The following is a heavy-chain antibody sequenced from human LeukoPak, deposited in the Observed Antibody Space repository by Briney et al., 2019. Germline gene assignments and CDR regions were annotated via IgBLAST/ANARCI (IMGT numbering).Heavy chain of an antibody. CDR2: IGISSGNT. V-gene: IGHV3-48*01. Sequence: GGSLRLSCAASGFTFSDYSMNWVRQAPGKGLEWISYIGISSGNTKYADSVKGRFTISGDKAKNSLYLQMNSLRVEDTTVYYCARDTKYAFDNWGQGTLVTVSS. J-gene: IGHJ4*02. CDR1: GFTFSDYS. CDR3: ARDTKYAFDN. D-gene: IGHD2-2*01.